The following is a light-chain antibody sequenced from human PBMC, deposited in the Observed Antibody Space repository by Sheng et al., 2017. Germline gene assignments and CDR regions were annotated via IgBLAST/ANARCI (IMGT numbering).Light chain of an antibody. CDR1: QSVSRY. J-gene: IGKJ4*01. Sequence: EIVLTQSPATLSLSPGERATLSCRASQSVSRYLAWYQQKPGQAPRLLIYDASNRATGIPARFSGSGSGTDFTLTISSLEPEDFAVYYCQQYDKWPLPFGGGTKVEIK. V-gene: IGKV3-11*01. CDR2: DAS. CDR3: QQYDKWPLP.